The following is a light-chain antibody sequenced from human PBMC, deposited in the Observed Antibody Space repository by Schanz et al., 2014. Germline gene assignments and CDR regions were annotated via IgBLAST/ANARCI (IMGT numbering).Light chain of an antibody. CDR1: QSVSSSY. J-gene: IGKJ5*01. V-gene: IGKV3-20*01. Sequence: EIVLTQSPGTLSLSPGERATFSCRASQSVSSSYLAWYQQKPGQAPRLLIYGASSRATGIPDRFSGSGSGTDFTLTISRLEPEDFTMYYCQQYGGSPITFGQGTRLEIK. CDR2: GAS. CDR3: QQYGGSPIT.